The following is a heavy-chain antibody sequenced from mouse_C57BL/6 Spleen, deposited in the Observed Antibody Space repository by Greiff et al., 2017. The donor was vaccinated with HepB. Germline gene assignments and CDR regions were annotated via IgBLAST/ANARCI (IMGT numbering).Heavy chain of an antibody. V-gene: IGHV5-17*01. Sequence: EVKLVESGGGLVKPGGSLKLSCAASGFTFSDYGMHWVRQAPEKGLEWVAYISSGSSTIYYADTVKGRFTISRDNAKNTLFLQMTSLRSEDTAMYYCARGDYDYAMDYWGQGTSVTVSS. CDR1: GFTFSDYG. CDR3: ARGDYDYAMDY. J-gene: IGHJ4*01. CDR2: ISSGSSTI. D-gene: IGHD1-1*02.